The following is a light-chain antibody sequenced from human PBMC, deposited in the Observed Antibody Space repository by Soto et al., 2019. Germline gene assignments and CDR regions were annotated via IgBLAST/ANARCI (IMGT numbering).Light chain of an antibody. CDR1: SSDVGGYNY. CDR2: EVS. V-gene: IGLV2-8*01. J-gene: IGLJ3*02. CDR3: TAGSNDLWV. Sequence: QSALTQPPSASRSPGQSVTISCTGTSSDVGGYNYVSWYQHHPGKAPKLVIYEVSKRPSGVPDRFSGSKSGNTASLTVSGLQAEDEADYHCTAGSNDLWVFGGGTKLTVL.